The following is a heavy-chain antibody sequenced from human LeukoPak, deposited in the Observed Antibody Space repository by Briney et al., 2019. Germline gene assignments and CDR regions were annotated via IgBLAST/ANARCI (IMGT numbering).Heavy chain of an antibody. CDR3: ARDYYDSSGYYHPFDY. D-gene: IGHD3-22*01. V-gene: IGHV3-21*01. J-gene: IGHJ4*02. CDR2: ISSSSSYI. Sequence: GGSLRLSCAASGFTFSSYAMNWVRQAPGKGLEWVSSISSSSSYIYYADSVKGRFTISRDSAKNSLYLQMNSLRAGDTAVYYCARDYYDSSGYYHPFDYWGQGTLVTVSS. CDR1: GFTFSSYA.